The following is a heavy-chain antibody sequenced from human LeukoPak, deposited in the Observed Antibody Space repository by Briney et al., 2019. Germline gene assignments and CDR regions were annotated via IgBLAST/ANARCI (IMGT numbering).Heavy chain of an antibody. CDR2: IIPIFGTA. D-gene: IGHD3-22*01. Sequence: SVKVSCKASGGTFSSYAISWVRQAPGQGLEWMGGIIPIFGTANYAQKFQGRVTITADESTSTAYMELSSLRSEDTAVYYCASSEYYDSSGYYGEVFDYWGQGTLVTVSS. J-gene: IGHJ4*02. CDR1: GGTFSSYA. V-gene: IGHV1-69*13. CDR3: ASSEYYDSSGYYGEVFDY.